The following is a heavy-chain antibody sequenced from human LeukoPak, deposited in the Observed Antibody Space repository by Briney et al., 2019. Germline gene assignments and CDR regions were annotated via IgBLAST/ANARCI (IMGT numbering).Heavy chain of an antibody. CDR1: GFTFSSYA. V-gene: IGHV3-30*04. CDR3: AKGGDSSGYYPGY. Sequence: GGSLRLSCAASGFTFSSYAMQWVRQAPGKGLEWVAVISYDGSNKYYADSVKGRFTISRDNSKNTLFLRMNSLRAEDTAVYYCAKGGDSSGYYPGYWGQGTLVTVSS. J-gene: IGHJ4*02. D-gene: IGHD3-22*01. CDR2: ISYDGSNK.